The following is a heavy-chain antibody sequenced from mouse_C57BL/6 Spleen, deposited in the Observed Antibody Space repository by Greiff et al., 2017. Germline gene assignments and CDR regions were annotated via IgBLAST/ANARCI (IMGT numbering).Heavy chain of an antibody. CDR1: GYTFTSYW. J-gene: IGHJ2*01. V-gene: IGHV1-55*01. CDR3: ARRVQRDFDY. CDR2: IYPGSGST. D-gene: IGHD2-14*01. Sequence: QVQLQQSGAELVKPGASVKMSCKASGYTFTSYWITWVKQRPGQGLEWIGDIYPGSGSTNYNEKFKSKATLTVDTSSSTAYMKLSSRTTEDSAVYYCARRVQRDFDYRGHGTTLTLSS.